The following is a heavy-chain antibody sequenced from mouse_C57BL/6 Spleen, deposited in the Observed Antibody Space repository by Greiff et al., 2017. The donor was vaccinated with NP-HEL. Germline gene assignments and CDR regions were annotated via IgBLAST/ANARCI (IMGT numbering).Heavy chain of an antibody. V-gene: IGHV1-61*01. J-gene: IGHJ4*01. CDR2: IYPSDSET. D-gene: IGHD2-3*01. CDR3: ARWLLSYYAMDY. CDR1: GYTFTSYW. Sequence: QVQLQQPGAELVRPGSSVKLSCKASGYTFTSYWMDWVKQRPGQGLEWIGNIYPSDSETHYNQKFKDQATLTVDKSSSTAYMQLSSLTAEDSAVYYCARWLLSYYAMDYWGQGTSVTVSS.